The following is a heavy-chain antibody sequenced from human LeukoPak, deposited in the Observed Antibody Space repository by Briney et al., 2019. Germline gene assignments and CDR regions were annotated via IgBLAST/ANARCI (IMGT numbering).Heavy chain of an antibody. D-gene: IGHD2-8*01. CDR1: GYTFTGYY. V-gene: IGHV1-2*06. CDR3: ARFTNGPGDY. CDR2: INPNSGGT. Sequence: ASVTVSCKASGYTFTGYYMHWLRQAPGQGLEWMGRINPNSGGTNYAQKFQGRVTMTRDTSISTAYMELSRLRSDDTAVYYCARFTNGPGDYWGQGTLVTVSS. J-gene: IGHJ4*02.